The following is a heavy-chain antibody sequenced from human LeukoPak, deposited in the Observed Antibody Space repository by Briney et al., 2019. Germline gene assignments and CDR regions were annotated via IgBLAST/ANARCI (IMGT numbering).Heavy chain of an antibody. D-gene: IGHD5-18*01. CDR2: IYCSGST. CDR1: GGSIRSYY. CDR3: ARTTEGGYTYDYFYYHYMDV. J-gene: IGHJ6*03. V-gene: IGHV4-59*07. Sequence: WDTLSLTCTRMGGSIRSYYWSLNSYTPRQGLKWIGYIYCSGSTNYNPFLKSRVTISVVTSNNHFSPKLSFLTAAGTSVYYCARTTEGGYTYDYFYYHYMDVWGKGTTVTISS.